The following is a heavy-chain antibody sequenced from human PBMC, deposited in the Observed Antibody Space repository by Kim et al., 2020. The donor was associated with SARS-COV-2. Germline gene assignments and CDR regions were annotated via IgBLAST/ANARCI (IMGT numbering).Heavy chain of an antibody. CDR3: IRVPMITFGGVIVADAFDI. J-gene: IGHJ3*02. Sequence: KGRFTISRDDSKSIAYLQMNSLKTEDTAVYYCIRVPMITFGGVIVADAFDIWGQGTMVTVSS. D-gene: IGHD3-16*02. V-gene: IGHV3-49*02.